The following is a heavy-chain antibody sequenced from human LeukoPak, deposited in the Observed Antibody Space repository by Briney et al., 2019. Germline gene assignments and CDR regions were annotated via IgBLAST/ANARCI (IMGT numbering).Heavy chain of an antibody. D-gene: IGHD6-19*01. J-gene: IGHJ4*02. CDR2: IWYDGSNK. V-gene: IGHV3-33*08. Sequence: GGSLRLSCAASGFTFSSYEMNWVRQAPGKGLEWVAVIWYDGSNKYYADSVKGRFTISRDNSKNTLYLQMNSLRAEDTAVYYCARETKLAVAGTGIDYWGQGTLVTVSS. CDR3: ARETKLAVAGTGIDY. CDR1: GFTFSSYE.